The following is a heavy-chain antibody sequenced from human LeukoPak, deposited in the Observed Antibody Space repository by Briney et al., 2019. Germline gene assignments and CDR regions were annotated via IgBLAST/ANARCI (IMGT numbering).Heavy chain of an antibody. CDR3: ARTHFDSLGWFDP. CDR1: GFTFGTYW. V-gene: IGHV4-28*01. Sequence: LRLSCGASGFTFGTYWMHWIRQPPGKGLEWIGNINYSGSTYYNPSVKSRVTLSVDVSKNRFSLNLTSVTAADTALYFCARTHFDSLGWFDPWGQGIQVIVSS. J-gene: IGHJ5*02. CDR2: INYSGST. D-gene: IGHD3-9*01.